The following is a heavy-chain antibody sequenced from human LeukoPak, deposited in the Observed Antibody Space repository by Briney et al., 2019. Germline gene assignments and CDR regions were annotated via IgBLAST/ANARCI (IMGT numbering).Heavy chain of an antibody. V-gene: IGHV3-23*01. Sequence: PGGSLRLSCAASGFTFSSYAMSWVRQAPGKGLEWVSAISGSGGSTYYADSVKGRFTISRDNSKNTLYLQMNSLRAEDTAVYYCAKALHPYCSSTSCYFGDAFDIWGQGTMVTVSS. CDR3: AKALHPYCSSTSCYFGDAFDI. J-gene: IGHJ3*02. CDR1: GFTFSSYA. D-gene: IGHD2-2*01. CDR2: ISGSGGST.